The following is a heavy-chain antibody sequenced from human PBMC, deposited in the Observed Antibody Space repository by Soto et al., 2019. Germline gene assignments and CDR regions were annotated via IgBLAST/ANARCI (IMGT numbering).Heavy chain of an antibody. J-gene: IGHJ4*02. V-gene: IGHV3-33*01. CDR2: IWYDGSNK. CDR3: ARHKGGDPYYFDY. CDR1: GFTFSNYG. Sequence: QVPLVESGGGVVQPGMSLRLSCAASGFTFSNYGMHWVRQAPGKGLEWVAVIWYDGSNKYYADSVKGRFTISRDNSKNTLYLQMNTLRAEDTAVYYCARHKGGDPYYFDYWGQGTLVTVSS. D-gene: IGHD4-17*01.